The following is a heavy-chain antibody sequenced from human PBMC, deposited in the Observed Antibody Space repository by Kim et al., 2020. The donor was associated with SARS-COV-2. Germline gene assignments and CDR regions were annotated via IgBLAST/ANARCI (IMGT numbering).Heavy chain of an antibody. J-gene: IGHJ4*02. CDR1: GFTFSSFG. CDR3: VKEEGGNSQIDC. V-gene: IGHV3-30*18. Sequence: GGSLRLSCAASGFTFSSFGMHWVRQAPGKGLEWVAAVSFDGTNKYYTDPVKGRFTISRDNSKDTLYLQMSSLRAEDTAVYYCVKEEGGNSQIDCRGQGTLLTVSS. CDR2: VSFDGTNK. D-gene: IGHD2-21*02.